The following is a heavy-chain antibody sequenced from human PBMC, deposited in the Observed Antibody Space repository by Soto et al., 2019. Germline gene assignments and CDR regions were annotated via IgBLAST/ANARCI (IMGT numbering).Heavy chain of an antibody. J-gene: IGHJ2*01. CDR1: GGSISSSNW. D-gene: IGHD3-10*01. Sequence: QVQLQESGPGLVKPSGTLSLSSAVSGGSISSSNWWSWVRQPPGKGLEWIGEIYHSGSTNYNPSLKSQVTISVDKSKNQFSLKLSSVTAADTAVYYCAIKDRITMVRGDNWYFDLWGRGTLVTVSS. V-gene: IGHV4-4*02. CDR2: IYHSGST. CDR3: AIKDRITMVRGDNWYFDL.